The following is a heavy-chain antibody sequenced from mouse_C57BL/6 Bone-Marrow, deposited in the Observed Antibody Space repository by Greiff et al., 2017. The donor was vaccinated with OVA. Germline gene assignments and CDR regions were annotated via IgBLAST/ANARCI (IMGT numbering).Heavy chain of an antibody. Sequence: VQLQQPGAELANPFSSVKLSCKASGYTFTSYWMHWVKQRPGQGLEWIGMIHPNSGSTNYNEKFKSKATLTVDKSSSTAYMQLSSLTSEDSAVYYCASPSANWYFDVWGTGTTVTVSS. CDR2: IHPNSGST. J-gene: IGHJ1*03. V-gene: IGHV1-64*01. CDR3: ASPSANWYFDV. D-gene: IGHD3-3*01. CDR1: GYTFTSYW.